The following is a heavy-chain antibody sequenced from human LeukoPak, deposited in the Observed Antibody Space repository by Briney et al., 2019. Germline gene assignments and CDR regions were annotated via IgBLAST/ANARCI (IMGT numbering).Heavy chain of an antibody. J-gene: IGHJ4*02. D-gene: IGHD3-22*01. CDR1: GFTFSHLW. CDR2: MDQNGSEK. V-gene: IGHV3-7*05. Sequence: LGGSLRLSCVASGFTFSHLWMTWVRRAPGRGLGWVANMDQNGSEKYYLDSVKGRFTISRDNPKDTLYLQMNSLRADDTAVYYCGKAYYYDNSGYYYFDYWGQGTLVTVSS. CDR3: GKAYYYDNSGYYYFDY.